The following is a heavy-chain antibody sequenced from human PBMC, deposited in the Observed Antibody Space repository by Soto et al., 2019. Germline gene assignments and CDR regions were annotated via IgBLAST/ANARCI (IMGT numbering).Heavy chain of an antibody. CDR3: ARNSGPSSWYPFGGNHYYYGMDV. Sequence: ASVKVSCKASGYTFTSYAMHWVRQAPGQRLEWMGWINAGNGNTKYSQKFQGRVTITRDTSASTAYMELSSLRSEDTAVYYCARNSGPSSWYPFGGNHYYYGMDVWGQGTKVTVSS. J-gene: IGHJ6*02. CDR1: GYTFTSYA. CDR2: INAGNGNT. D-gene: IGHD6-13*01. V-gene: IGHV1-3*01.